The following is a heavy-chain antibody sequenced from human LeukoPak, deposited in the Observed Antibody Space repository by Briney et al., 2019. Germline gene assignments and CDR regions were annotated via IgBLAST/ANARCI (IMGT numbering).Heavy chain of an antibody. CDR2: ISAYNGNT. J-gene: IGHJ4*02. D-gene: IGHD1-26*01. V-gene: IGHV1-18*01. CDR1: VYTFTSYC. CDR3: ARSRYRGATAFDY. Sequence: ASVKVSCKASVYTFTSYCISWVRLAPGQGLEWIGWISAYNGNTNYAQKLQGRVTMTTDTSTSTAYMELRSLRSDDTAVYYCARSRYRGATAFDYWGQGTLVTVSS.